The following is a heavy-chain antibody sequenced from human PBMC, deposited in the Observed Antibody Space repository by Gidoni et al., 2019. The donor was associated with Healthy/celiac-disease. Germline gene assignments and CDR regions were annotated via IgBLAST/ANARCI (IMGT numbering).Heavy chain of an antibody. V-gene: IGHV3-23*01. CDR3: ATTLIVVPAAIGLGPSGSMDV. CDR1: GFTFSRYA. CDR2: ISGSGGST. J-gene: IGHJ6*02. D-gene: IGHD2-2*01. Sequence: EVQLLESGGGLVKPGGSLRLSCAASGFTFSRYAMSCVRQAPGKGLEWVSAISGSGGSTYYADSVKGRFTISRDNSKNTLYLQMNSLRAEDTAVYYCATTLIVVPAAIGLGPSGSMDVWGQGTTVTVSS.